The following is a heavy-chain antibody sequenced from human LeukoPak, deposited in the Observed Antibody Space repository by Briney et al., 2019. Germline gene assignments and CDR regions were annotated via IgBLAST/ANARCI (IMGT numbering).Heavy chain of an antibody. V-gene: IGHV3-33*01. CDR1: GFTSSDYG. D-gene: IGHD5-18*01. CDR2: IWYDGSNK. Sequence: GRSLRLSCAASGFTSSDYGMHWVRQAPGKGLEWVAVIWYDGSNKYYADSVKGRFTISRDNSKNTLYMQMNSLRGEDTAVYYGAREVLVYTAMVGFDPWGQGTLVTVSS. J-gene: IGHJ5*02. CDR3: AREVLVYTAMVGFDP.